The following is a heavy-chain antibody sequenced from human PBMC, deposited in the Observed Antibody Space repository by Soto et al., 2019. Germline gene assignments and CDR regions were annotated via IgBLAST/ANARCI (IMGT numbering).Heavy chain of an antibody. V-gene: IGHV3-74*01. CDR3: AREGVCSGDCYPDY. CDR2: ISSDGSTT. Sequence: EVQLVESGGGLVQPGGSLRLSCAASGYFFRSYWMQWVRQGPGKGLVWVSRISSDGSTTTYADSVSGRFTISRDNTENTLYLQMDSLSAEDTAVYYCAREGVCSGDCYPDYWGQGTLVTVSS. CDR1: GYFFRSYW. D-gene: IGHD2-21*02. J-gene: IGHJ4*02.